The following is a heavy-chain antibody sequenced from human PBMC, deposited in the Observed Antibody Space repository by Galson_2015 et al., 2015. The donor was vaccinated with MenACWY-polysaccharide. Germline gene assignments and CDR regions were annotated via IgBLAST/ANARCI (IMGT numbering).Heavy chain of an antibody. CDR3: ASLPLGNCGSVSCYGYFHH. D-gene: IGHD2-2*01. Sequence: LSLTCTVSGGSISSGDSYWSWIRLSPGKGLEWIGYIYYSGRTNYSPSLKSRATVSLDTSKNQFSLKLSFVTAADTAVYYCASLPLGNCGSVSCYGYFHHWGQGTLVTGSS. V-gene: IGHV4-30-4*01. CDR2: IYYSGRT. J-gene: IGHJ1*01. CDR1: GGSISSGDSY.